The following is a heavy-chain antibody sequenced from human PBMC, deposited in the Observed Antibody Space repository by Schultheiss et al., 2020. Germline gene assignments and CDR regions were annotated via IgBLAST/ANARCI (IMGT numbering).Heavy chain of an antibody. CDR2: ISYDGSKK. D-gene: IGHD1-1*01. Sequence: GGSLRLSCAASGFTFSSYAMHWVRQAPGKGLEWVAVISYDGSKKYYADSVKGRFTISRDNSKNTLYLQMNSLRAEDTAVYYCARRSGRNQRYYYGMDVWGKGTTVTVSS. CDR3: ARRSGRNQRYYYGMDV. V-gene: IGHV3-30-3*01. CDR1: GFTFSSYA. J-gene: IGHJ6*04.